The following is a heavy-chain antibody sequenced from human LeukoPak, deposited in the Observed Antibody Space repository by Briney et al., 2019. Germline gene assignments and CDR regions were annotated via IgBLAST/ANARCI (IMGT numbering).Heavy chain of an antibody. D-gene: IGHD1-14*01. CDR3: ARNHDAFDI. J-gene: IGHJ3*02. Sequence: GRSLRPSCAASGFTFCSYAMHWVRQAPGKGLEWVAVISYDGGNKYYADSVKGRFTISRDNSKNTLYLQMNSLRAEDTAVYYCARNHDAFDIWGQGTMVTVSS. CDR2: ISYDGGNK. V-gene: IGHV3-30*04. CDR1: GFTFCSYA.